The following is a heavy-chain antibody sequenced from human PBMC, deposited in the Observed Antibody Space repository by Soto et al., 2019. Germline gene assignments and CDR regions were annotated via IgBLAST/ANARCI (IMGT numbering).Heavy chain of an antibody. CDR1: GFTFSSYA. D-gene: IGHD5-18*01. Sequence: QVQLVESGGGVVQPGRSLRLSCAASGFTFSSYAMHWVRQAPGKGLEWVAVISYDGSNKYYADSVKGRFTISRDNSKNTLYLQMNSLRAEDTAVYYCARGPEGMKGYSYGYEVYYYGMDVWGQGTTVTVSS. CDR3: ARGPEGMKGYSYGYEVYYYGMDV. V-gene: IGHV3-30-3*01. J-gene: IGHJ6*02. CDR2: ISYDGSNK.